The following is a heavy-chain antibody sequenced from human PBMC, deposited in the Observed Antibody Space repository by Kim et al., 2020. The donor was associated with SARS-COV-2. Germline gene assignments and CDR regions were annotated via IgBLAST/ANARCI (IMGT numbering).Heavy chain of an antibody. D-gene: IGHD4-4*01. Sequence: GGSLRLSCAASGFIFASDAMSWVRQAPGKGLEWVSGIDSSGTKTYYTGSVKGRFTISRDNSKNTLFLRMNSLRAEDTAIYYCARSPYTNSYYRLDWGQGTLVTVSS. CDR1: GFIFASDA. V-gene: IGHV3-23*05. J-gene: IGHJ4*02. CDR2: IDSSGTKT. CDR3: ARSPYTNSYYRLD.